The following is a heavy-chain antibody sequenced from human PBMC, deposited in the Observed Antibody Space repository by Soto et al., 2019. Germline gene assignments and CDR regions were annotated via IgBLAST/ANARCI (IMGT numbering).Heavy chain of an antibody. CDR3: ARDRGMVRGVIIKNWFDP. CDR2: IIPIFGTA. J-gene: IGHJ5*02. CDR1: GGSFISYA. Sequence: GXSVKVSCKAAGGSFISYAISWVRQAPGQGLEWMGGIIPIFGTANYAQKFQGRVTITADKSTSTAYMELSSLRSEDTAVYYCARDRGMVRGVIIKNWFDPWGQGTLVTVSS. D-gene: IGHD3-10*01. V-gene: IGHV1-69*06.